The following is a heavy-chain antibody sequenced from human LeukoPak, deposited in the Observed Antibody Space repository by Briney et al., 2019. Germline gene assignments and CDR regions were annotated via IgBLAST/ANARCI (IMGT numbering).Heavy chain of an antibody. J-gene: IGHJ4*02. D-gene: IGHD5-24*01. V-gene: IGHV5-51*01. CDR1: GYGFTSYW. CDR2: IYPGDSDT. Sequence: GESLKISCKGSGYGFTSYWIGWVRPMPGEGLEWMGIIYPGDSDTRYSPSFQGQVTISADKSISTAYLQWSSLKASDTAMYYCAGLNGYNHPEFGYWGQGTLVTVSS. CDR3: AGLNGYNHPEFGY.